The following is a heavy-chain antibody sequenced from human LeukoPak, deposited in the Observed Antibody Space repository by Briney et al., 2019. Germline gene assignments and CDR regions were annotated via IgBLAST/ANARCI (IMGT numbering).Heavy chain of an antibody. V-gene: IGHV3-48*03. CDR3: ARERNRLWFGEPWGQPFDY. CDR1: GFTFSSYE. CDR2: ISSSGSTI. J-gene: IGHJ4*02. Sequence: PGGSLRLSCAASGFTFSSYEMNWVRQAPGKGLEWVSYISSSGSTIYYADSVKGRFTISRDNAKNTLYLQMNSLRAEDTAVYYCARERNRLWFGEPWGQPFDYWGQGTLVTVSS. D-gene: IGHD3-10*01.